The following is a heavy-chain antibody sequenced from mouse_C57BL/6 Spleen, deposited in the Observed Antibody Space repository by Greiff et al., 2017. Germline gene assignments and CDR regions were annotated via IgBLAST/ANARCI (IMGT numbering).Heavy chain of an antibody. Sequence: VKLMESGAELVKPGASVKISCKASGYAFSSYWMNWVKQRPGKGLEWIGQIYPGDGDTNYNGKFKGKATLTADKSSSTAYMQLSSLTSEDSAVYFCARFDYDVGYFDYWGQGTTLTVSS. CDR2: IYPGDGDT. J-gene: IGHJ2*01. V-gene: IGHV1-80*01. CDR1: GYAFSSYW. CDR3: ARFDYDVGYFDY. D-gene: IGHD2-4*01.